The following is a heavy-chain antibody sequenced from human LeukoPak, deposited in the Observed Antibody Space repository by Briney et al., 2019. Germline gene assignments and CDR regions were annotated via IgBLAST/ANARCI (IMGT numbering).Heavy chain of an antibody. CDR1: GGSISSYY. CDR3: ARDEGYSYGSYYMDV. Sequence: ASETLSLTCTVSGGSISSYYWSWIRQPAGKGLEWIGRIYTSGSTNYNPSLKSRATISVDKSKNQFSLKLSSVTAADTAVYYCARDEGYSYGSYYMDVWGKGTTVTVSS. CDR2: IYTSGST. V-gene: IGHV4-4*07. D-gene: IGHD5-18*01. J-gene: IGHJ6*03.